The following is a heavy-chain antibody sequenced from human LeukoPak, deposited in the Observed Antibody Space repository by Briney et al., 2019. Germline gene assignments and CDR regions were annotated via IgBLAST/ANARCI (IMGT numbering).Heavy chain of an antibody. V-gene: IGHV4-38-2*02. CDR3: ARGQVTIDY. CDR1: GYSISSGYY. CDR2: IYHSGST. J-gene: IGHJ4*02. Sequence: SETLSLTCTVSGYSISSGYYWGWIRQPPGKGLEWIGSIYHSGSTYYNPSLKSRVTISVDTSKNQFSLKLSSVTAADTAVYYCARGQVTIDYWGQGTLVTVSS. D-gene: IGHD2-21*02.